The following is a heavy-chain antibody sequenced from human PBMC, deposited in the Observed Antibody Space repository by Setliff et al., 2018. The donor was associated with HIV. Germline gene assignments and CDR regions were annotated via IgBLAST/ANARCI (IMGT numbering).Heavy chain of an antibody. CDR2: IHQSGST. D-gene: IGHD1-7*01. V-gene: IGHV4-38-2*02. Sequence: SETLSLTCSVSGYSISRGYYWGWIRQPPGKGLEWIGSIHQSGSTYYNSSLKSRVTMSVDTSKNKFSLKLSSVTAADTAVYYCARDQGLELRGDYYYYGMDVWGQGTTVTVSS. J-gene: IGHJ6*02. CDR1: GYSISRGYY. CDR3: ARDQGLELRGDYYYYGMDV.